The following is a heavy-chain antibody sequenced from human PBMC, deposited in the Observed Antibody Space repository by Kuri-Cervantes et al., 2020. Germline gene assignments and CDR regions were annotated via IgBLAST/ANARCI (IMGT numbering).Heavy chain of an antibody. Sequence: ESLKISCTVSGGSISSSSYYWGWIRQPPGKGLEWIGSIYYSGNTYYNPSLKSRVTMSVDTSENQFSLKLSSVTAADTAVYYCAALAVDSFGSGSYSYYFGYWGQGTLVTVSS. J-gene: IGHJ4*02. CDR3: AALAVDSFGSGSYSYYFGY. V-gene: IGHV4-39*01. CDR2: IYYSGNT. CDR1: GGSISSSSYY. D-gene: IGHD3-10*01.